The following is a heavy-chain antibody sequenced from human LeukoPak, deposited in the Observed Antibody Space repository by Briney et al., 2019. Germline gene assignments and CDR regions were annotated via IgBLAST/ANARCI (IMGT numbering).Heavy chain of an antibody. J-gene: IGHJ4*02. CDR3: ARDMRHYRNYDSSGYYYNFEY. D-gene: IGHD3-22*01. Sequence: ASVKVSCKTSGYIFTSYGISWVRQAPGQGLEWMGWISVHNGYTRYAQKFQGRVTMTTDTSTRTVDMHLRSLRSDDTGVYFCARDMRHYRNYDSSGYYYNFEYWGQGTLVTVSS. CDR2: ISVHNGYT. V-gene: IGHV1-18*01. CDR1: GYIFTSYG.